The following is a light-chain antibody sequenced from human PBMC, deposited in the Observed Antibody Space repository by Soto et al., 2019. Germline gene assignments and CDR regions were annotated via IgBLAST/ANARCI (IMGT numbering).Light chain of an antibody. Sequence: IPLTQSPSSLPASVGDRVTITCRASQDIAIYLAWYQQKQGEAPKLLIYAASTLYGGVPSRFSGRGSGTDFALTITSLHAEDFATYYCLQLRMYASTFGGGTKVEIK. CDR3: LQLRMYAST. J-gene: IGKJ4*01. CDR1: QDIAIY. CDR2: AAS. V-gene: IGKV1-9*01.